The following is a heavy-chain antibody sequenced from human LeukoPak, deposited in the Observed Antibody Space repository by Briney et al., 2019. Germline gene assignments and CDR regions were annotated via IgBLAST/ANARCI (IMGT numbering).Heavy chain of an antibody. Sequence: GGSLRLSCGVSGFTFSNYAMSWVRQAPGKGLEWVSGISGSGGNTYYTDSMKGRFTISRDNSKNTLYLQMSSLRADDTAVYFCARAGQQLVPYYFNYWGQGILVTVSA. CDR2: ISGSGGNT. CDR1: GFTFSNYA. CDR3: ARAGQQLVPYYFNY. V-gene: IGHV3-23*01. J-gene: IGHJ4*02. D-gene: IGHD6-13*01.